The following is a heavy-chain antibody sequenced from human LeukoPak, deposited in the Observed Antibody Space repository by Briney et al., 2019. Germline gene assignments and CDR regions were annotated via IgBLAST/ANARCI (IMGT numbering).Heavy chain of an antibody. Sequence: SETLSLTCAVYGGSFSGYYWSWIRQPPGKGLEWIGEINHSGSTHYNPSLKSRVTISVDTSKNQFSLKLSSVTAADTAVYYCARRRYSSSWYRFDPWGQGTLVTVSS. CDR1: GGSFSGYY. V-gene: IGHV4-34*01. CDR2: INHSGST. J-gene: IGHJ5*02. CDR3: ARRRYSSSWYRFDP. D-gene: IGHD6-13*01.